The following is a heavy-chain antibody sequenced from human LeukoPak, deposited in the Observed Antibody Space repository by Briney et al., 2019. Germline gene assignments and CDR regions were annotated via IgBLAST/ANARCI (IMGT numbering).Heavy chain of an antibody. V-gene: IGHV1-2*02. CDR3: ARKGIVVAPAAIGWFDP. CDR1: GYTFTGYY. J-gene: IGHJ5*02. Sequence: GASVKFSCKASGYTFTGYYMHWVRQAPGQGLEWMGWINPNSGGTNYAQKFQGRVTMTRDTSISTAYMELSRLRSDDTAVYYCARKGIVVAPAAIGWFDPWGQGTLVIVSS. D-gene: IGHD2-2*01. CDR2: INPNSGGT.